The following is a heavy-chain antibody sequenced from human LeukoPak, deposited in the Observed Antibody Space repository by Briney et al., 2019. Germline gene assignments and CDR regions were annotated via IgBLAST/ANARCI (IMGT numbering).Heavy chain of an antibody. Sequence: ASVKVSCKASGYTFTGYYMHWVRQAPGQGLEWMGWIHPSTGNPTYAQGFTGRFVFSLDTSVSTTYLQINSLKAEDTAVYYCARAYQHLGELSLPNYWGQGTLVTISS. CDR3: ARAYQHLGELSLPNY. D-gene: IGHD3-16*02. CDR2: IHPSTGNP. J-gene: IGHJ4*02. CDR1: GYTFTGYY. V-gene: IGHV7-4-1*02.